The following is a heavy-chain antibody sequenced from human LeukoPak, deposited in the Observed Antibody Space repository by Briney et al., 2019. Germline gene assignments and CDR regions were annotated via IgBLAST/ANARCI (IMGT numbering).Heavy chain of an antibody. CDR2: IWYDGGHK. J-gene: IGHJ4*02. CDR1: GFTFDTYG. CDR3: ARGSELGSTTAFDY. Sequence: GGSLRLSCAASGFTFDTYGMHWVRQAPGKGPEGVAVIWYDGGHKYCAGSVKGRFTVSRDNSQNTLYLQMNSLRADDTALYYCARGSELGSTTAFDYWGQGTLVTVSS. V-gene: IGHV3-33*01. D-gene: IGHD1-26*01.